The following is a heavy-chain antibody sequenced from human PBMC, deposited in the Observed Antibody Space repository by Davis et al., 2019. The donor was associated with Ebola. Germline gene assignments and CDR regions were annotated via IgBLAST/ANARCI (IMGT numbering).Heavy chain of an antibody. CDR3: ARHCSSTSCAHAPYYYYGMDV. CDR1: GYSFTSYW. D-gene: IGHD2-2*01. V-gene: IGHV5-51*01. Sequence: GGSLRLSCKGSGYSFTSYWIGWVRQMPGKGLEWMGIIYPGDSDTRYSPSFQGQVTISADKSISTAYLQWSSLKASDTAMYYCARHCSSTSCAHAPYYYYGMDVWGQGTTVTVSS. J-gene: IGHJ6*02. CDR2: IYPGDSDT.